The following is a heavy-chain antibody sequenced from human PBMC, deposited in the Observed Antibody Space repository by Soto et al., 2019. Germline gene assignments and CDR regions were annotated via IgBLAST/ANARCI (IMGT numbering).Heavy chain of an antibody. CDR2: IYYRERT. Sequence: QVQLQESGPGLVKPSQTLSLTCTVSGGSISSGGYYWSRIRQHPGKGLEWIGYIYYRERTYYNPSLKSRVTISVDTSKNQFSLKLSSVTAADTAVYYCATAAAGTYYYYGMDVWGQGTTVTVSS. J-gene: IGHJ6*02. D-gene: IGHD6-13*01. CDR1: GGSISSGGYY. CDR3: ATAAAGTYYYYGMDV. V-gene: IGHV4-31*03.